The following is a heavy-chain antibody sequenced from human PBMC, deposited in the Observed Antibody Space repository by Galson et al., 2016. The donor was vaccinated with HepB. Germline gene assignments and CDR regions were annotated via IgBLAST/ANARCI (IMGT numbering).Heavy chain of an antibody. CDR2: ISGDGNIT. Sequence: SLRLSCAASGFTFSSYWMHWVRHASGEGLAWVSRISGDGNITTYADSVKGRFTVSRDNAKNALYLQLNSLRAEDTAVYHCARVVWSNNLGPLPIWGQGTLVTVSS. J-gene: IGHJ4*02. D-gene: IGHD1/OR15-1a*01. CDR1: GFTFSSYW. CDR3: ARVVWSNNLGPLPI. V-gene: IGHV3-74*01.